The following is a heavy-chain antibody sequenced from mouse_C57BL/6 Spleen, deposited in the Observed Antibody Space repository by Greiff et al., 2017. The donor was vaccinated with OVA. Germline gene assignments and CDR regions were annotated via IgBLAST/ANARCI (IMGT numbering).Heavy chain of an antibody. Sequence: EVKLVESEGGLVQPGSSMKLSCTASGFTFSDYYMAWVRQVPEKGLEWVANINYDGSSTYYLDSLKSRFIISRDNAKNSLYLQMSSLKSEDTATYYCARGDDGYFLDYWGQGTTLTVSS. CDR3: ARGDDGYFLDY. D-gene: IGHD2-3*01. J-gene: IGHJ2*01. CDR2: INYDGSST. CDR1: GFTFSDYY. V-gene: IGHV5-16*01.